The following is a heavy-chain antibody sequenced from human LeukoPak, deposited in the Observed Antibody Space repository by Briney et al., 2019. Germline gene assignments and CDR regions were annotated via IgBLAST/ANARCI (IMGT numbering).Heavy chain of an antibody. Sequence: GGSLRLSCAASAFTFSSSWMSWVRQAPGKGLEWVANIKPDGSEKFHVDSVKGRFTISRDNSKSSLSLQMSSLRAEDTAVYYCARYGLTAALDFWGQGTLVTVSS. D-gene: IGHD2-21*02. CDR2: IKPDGSEK. CDR3: ARYGLTAALDF. V-gene: IGHV3-7*01. J-gene: IGHJ4*02. CDR1: AFTFSSSW.